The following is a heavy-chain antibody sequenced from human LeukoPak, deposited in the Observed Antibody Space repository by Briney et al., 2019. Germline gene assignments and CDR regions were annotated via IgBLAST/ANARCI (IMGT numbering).Heavy chain of an antibody. V-gene: IGHV3-30-3*01. D-gene: IGHD1-26*01. CDR1: GFAFSSYA. CDR2: ISYDGSNK. Sequence: QAGRSLRLSCAASGFAFSSYAMHWVRQAPGKGLEWVAVISYDGSNKYYADSVKGRFTIPRDNSKNTLYLQMNSLRAEDTAVYYCASGAGGVGQFDYWGQGTLVTVSS. CDR3: ASGAGGVGQFDY. J-gene: IGHJ4*02.